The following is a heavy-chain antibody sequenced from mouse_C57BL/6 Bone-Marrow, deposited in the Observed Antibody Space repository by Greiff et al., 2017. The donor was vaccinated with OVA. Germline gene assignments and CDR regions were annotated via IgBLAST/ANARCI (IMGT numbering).Heavy chain of an antibody. V-gene: IGHV3-1*01. Sequence: EVKLMESGPGMVKPSQSLSLTCTVTGYSITSGYDWHWIRHFPGNKLEWMGYISYSGSTNYNPSLKSRISITHDTSKNHFFMNLNSVTTEDTATYYCARELRFYYFDYWGQGTTLTVSS. J-gene: IGHJ2*01. D-gene: IGHD1-1*01. CDR3: ARELRFYYFDY. CDR1: GYSITSGYD. CDR2: ISYSGST.